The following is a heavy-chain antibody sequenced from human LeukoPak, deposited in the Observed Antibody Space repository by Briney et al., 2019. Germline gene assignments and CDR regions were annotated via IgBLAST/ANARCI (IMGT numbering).Heavy chain of an antibody. CDR1: GLTFSNYN. V-gene: IGHV3-21*01. J-gene: IGHJ3*02. Sequence: PGGSLRLSCAASGLTFSNYNMNWVRQAPGKGLEWVSSISGSSSYIYYADSVKGRFTISRDNAKNSLYLQMSSLRAEDTAVYDCARDRLVGATRVGTFDIWGQGTMVTVSS. CDR3: ARDRLVGATRVGTFDI. CDR2: ISGSSSYI. D-gene: IGHD1-26*01.